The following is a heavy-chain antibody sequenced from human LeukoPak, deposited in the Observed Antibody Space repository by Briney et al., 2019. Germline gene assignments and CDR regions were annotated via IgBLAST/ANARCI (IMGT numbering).Heavy chain of an antibody. V-gene: IGHV3-13*04. J-gene: IGHJ5*02. CDR3: VRGGVWGLSSNWLEA. D-gene: IGHD7-27*01. CDR2: FIPAGDR. CDR1: GFTFSRHD. Sequence: PGGSLRLSCAASGFTFSRHDMHWVRQAAGKGLEWVSGFIPAGDRYYAESVKGRFTISREKAKSSLYLEMNSLRVGDTAVYYCVRGGVWGLSSNWLEAWGQGTLVIVSS.